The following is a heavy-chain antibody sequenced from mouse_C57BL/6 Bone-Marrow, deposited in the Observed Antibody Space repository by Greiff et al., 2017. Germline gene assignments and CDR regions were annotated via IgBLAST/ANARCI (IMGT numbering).Heavy chain of an antibody. CDR2: INPDGSST. CDR3: ARDRDDYAMDY. CDR1: GFTFTDYY. J-gene: IGHJ4*01. V-gene: IGHV5-16*01. Sequence: EVQRVESEAGLVQPGSSMKLSCTASGFTFTDYYMAWVRQVPGKGLEWVANINPDGSSTYYLDSLKSSFTFSRDNAKNIQYLQMSSLKSEDTATYYCARDRDDYAMDYWGQGTSVTVSS. D-gene: IGHD3-1*01.